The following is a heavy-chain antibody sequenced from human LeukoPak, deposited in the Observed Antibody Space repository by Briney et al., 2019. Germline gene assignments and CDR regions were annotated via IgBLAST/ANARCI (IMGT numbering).Heavy chain of an antibody. J-gene: IGHJ4*02. D-gene: IGHD3-22*01. Sequence: SESLSLTCTVSGGSISSSSYYWGWIRQPPGKGLEWIGSIYYSGSTYYNPSLKSRVTISVDTSKNQFSLKLSSVTAADTAVYYCARDINDYYDSSGYFDYWGQGTLVTVSS. CDR3: ARDINDYYDSSGYFDY. CDR2: IYYSGST. CDR1: GGSISSSSYY. V-gene: IGHV4-39*07.